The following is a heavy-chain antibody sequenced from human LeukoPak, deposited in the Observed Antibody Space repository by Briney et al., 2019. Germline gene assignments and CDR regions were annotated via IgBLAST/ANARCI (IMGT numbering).Heavy chain of an antibody. CDR1: GFSLTTSGVG. D-gene: IGHD6-19*01. CDR3: AHRPSQGLAVAPRHYNWFDP. J-gene: IGHJ5*02. V-gene: IGHV2-5*01. Sequence: ESGPTLVNPTQTLTLTCTFSGFSLTTSGVGVGWIRQPPGKALEWLALIYWNDDKRYSPSLKSRLTITKDTSKNQVVLTMTNMDPVDTATYYCAHRPSQGLAVAPRHYNWFDPWGQGTLVTVSS. CDR2: IYWNDDK.